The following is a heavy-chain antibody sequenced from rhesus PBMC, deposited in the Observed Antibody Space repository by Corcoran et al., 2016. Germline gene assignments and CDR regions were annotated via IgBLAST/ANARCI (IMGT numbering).Heavy chain of an antibody. CDR3: ARRSYSYRD. J-gene: IGHJ4*01. V-gene: IGHV4S11*01. Sequence: QVQLQESGPGLVKPSETLSLTCAVSGGSISISYWSWIRQAPGKGLEWIGRIDSSGSTYYNPSLKSRVTLSVDTSKNQFSLKLSSVTAADTAVYYCARRSYSYRDWGQGVLVTVSS. CDR1: GGSISISY. CDR2: IDSSGST. D-gene: IGHD5-12*01.